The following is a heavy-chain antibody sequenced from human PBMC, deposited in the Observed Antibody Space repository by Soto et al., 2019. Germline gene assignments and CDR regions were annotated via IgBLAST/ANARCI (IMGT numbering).Heavy chain of an antibody. V-gene: IGHV4-31*03. CDR3: ARDCSGGSCYGHDAFDI. J-gene: IGHJ3*02. CDR1: GGSISSGGYY. CDR2: IYYSGST. D-gene: IGHD2-15*01. Sequence: SETLSLTCTVSGGSISSGGYYWSWIRQHPGKGLEWIGYIYYSGSTYYDPSLKSRVTISVDTSKNQFSLKLSSVTAADTAVYYCARDCSGGSCYGHDAFDIWGQGTMVTVSS.